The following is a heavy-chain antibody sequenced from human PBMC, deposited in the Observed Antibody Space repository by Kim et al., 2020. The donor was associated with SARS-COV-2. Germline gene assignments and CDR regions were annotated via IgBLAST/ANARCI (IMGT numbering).Heavy chain of an antibody. D-gene: IGHD2-21*02. J-gene: IGHJ4*02. Sequence: SETLSLTCAVYGGSFSGYYWSWIRQPPGKGLEWIGEINHSGSTNYNPSLKSRVTISVDTSKNQFSLKLSSVTAADTAVYYCATYVYCGGDCYSDYWGQGTLVTVSS. CDR1: GGSFSGYY. CDR3: ATYVYCGGDCYSDY. CDR2: INHSGST. V-gene: IGHV4-34*01.